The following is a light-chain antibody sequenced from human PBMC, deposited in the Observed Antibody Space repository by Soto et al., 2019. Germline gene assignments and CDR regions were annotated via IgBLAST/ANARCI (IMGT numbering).Light chain of an antibody. CDR1: QSISSIY. V-gene: IGKV3-20*01. CDR3: QQYEISPPIT. CDR2: GAS. J-gene: IGKJ5*01. Sequence: EIVLSQSPITLSLSPGERATLSCRASQSISSIYLAWYQQKPGQAPRLLIYGASSRATGIPDRFSGRGAGTDFTLTISRLEPEDFAMYYCQQYEISPPITFGQGTRLEIK.